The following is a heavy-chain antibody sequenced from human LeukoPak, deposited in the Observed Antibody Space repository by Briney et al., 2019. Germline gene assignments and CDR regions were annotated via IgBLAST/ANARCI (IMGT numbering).Heavy chain of an antibody. V-gene: IGHV1-69*01. D-gene: IGHD4-17*01. CDR3: ARERDYGDPFDP. J-gene: IGHJ5*02. Sequence: SSVKVSCKASGGTFSSYAISWVRQAPGQGLEWMGGIIPIFGTANYAQKFQGRVTITADESTSTAYMELSRLRSDDTAVYYCARERDYGDPFDPWGQGTLVTVSS. CDR1: GGTFSSYA. CDR2: IIPIFGTA.